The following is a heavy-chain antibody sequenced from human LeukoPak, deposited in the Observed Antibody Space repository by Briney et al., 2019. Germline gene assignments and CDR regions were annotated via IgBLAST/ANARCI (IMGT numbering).Heavy chain of an antibody. J-gene: IGHJ4*02. V-gene: IGHV3-48*04. D-gene: IGHD3-22*01. Sequence: GGSLRLSCAASGFTFSTYSMNWVRLAPGKGLEWVSYISSSSSTTYYADSVKGRFTISRDNAKNTLYLQMNSLRAEDTAVYYCARGGSSSDFDYWGQGTLVTVSS. CDR2: ISSSSSTT. CDR3: ARGGSSSDFDY. CDR1: GFTFSTYS.